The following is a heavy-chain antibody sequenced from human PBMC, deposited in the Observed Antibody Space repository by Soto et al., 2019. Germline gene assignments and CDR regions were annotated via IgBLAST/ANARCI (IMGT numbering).Heavy chain of an antibody. J-gene: IGHJ4*02. CDR1: GGYISSDY. CDR2: IYYGGST. CDR3: ARTYSSSWSPFEY. V-gene: IGHV4-59*12. D-gene: IGHD6-13*01. Sequence: ASETLSLTCTVSGGYISSDYWSWIRQPPGKGLEWIGYIYYGGSTHSNPSLKSRVIISLDTSKNQFSLKLSSVTAADTAVHYCARTYSSSWSPFEYWGQGTLVTVSS.